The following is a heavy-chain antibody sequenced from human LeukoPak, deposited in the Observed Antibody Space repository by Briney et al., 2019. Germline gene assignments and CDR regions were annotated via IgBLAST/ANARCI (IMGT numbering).Heavy chain of an antibody. Sequence: GGSLRLSCAASGFTFSSYAMSWVRQAPGEGLEWVSGISGSGGSTYCADSVKGRFTISRDNSKNTLYLQMNSLRDEDTAVYYCAKPQAGGYYVFDYWGQGTLVTVSS. J-gene: IGHJ4*02. CDR3: AKPQAGGYYVFDY. CDR2: ISGSGGST. CDR1: GFTFSSYA. D-gene: IGHD3-22*01. V-gene: IGHV3-23*01.